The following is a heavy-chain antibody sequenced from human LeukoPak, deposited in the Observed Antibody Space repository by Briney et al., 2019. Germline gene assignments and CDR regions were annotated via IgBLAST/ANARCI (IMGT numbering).Heavy chain of an antibody. CDR3: ARGQGATVPQVGKNWFDP. CDR2: IYHSGST. Sequence: SETLSLTCTVSGYSVNSNYYWGWIRQPPGKGLEWIGSIYHSGSTYYNPSLKSRVTISVDTSKNQFSLKLSSVTAADTAVYYCARGQGATVPQVGKNWFDPWGQGTRVTVSS. D-gene: IGHD1-26*01. CDR1: GYSVNSNYY. V-gene: IGHV4-38-2*02. J-gene: IGHJ5*02.